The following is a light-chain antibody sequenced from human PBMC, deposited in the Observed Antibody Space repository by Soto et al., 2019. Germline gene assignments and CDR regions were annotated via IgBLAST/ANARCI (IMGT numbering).Light chain of an antibody. CDR1: SSDVGGYNY. V-gene: IGLV2-14*01. J-gene: IGLJ3*02. CDR2: EVS. Sequence: QSVLTQPASVSGSPGQSITISCTGTSSDVGGYNYVSWYQQHPGKPPKLMIYEVSNRPSGVSNRFSGSKSGNTASLTISGLQAEDEADYYCSSYTSSSTLFGGGTKLTVL. CDR3: SSYTSSSTL.